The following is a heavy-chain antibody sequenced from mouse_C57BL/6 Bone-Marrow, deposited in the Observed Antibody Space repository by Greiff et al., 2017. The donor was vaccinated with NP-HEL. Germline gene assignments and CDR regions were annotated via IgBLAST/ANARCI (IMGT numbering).Heavy chain of an antibody. CDR3: ARYPELGRPLIDY. V-gene: IGHV7-3*01. D-gene: IGHD4-1*01. Sequence: EVMLVESGGGLVQPGGSLSLSCAASGFTFTDYYMSWVRQPPGKALEWLGFIRNKANGYTTEYSSSVKGRFTISRYNFQSILYLQMNALRAEDSSTYYCARYPELGRPLIDYWGQGTTLTVSS. CDR2: IRNKANGYTT. CDR1: GFTFTDYY. J-gene: IGHJ2*01.